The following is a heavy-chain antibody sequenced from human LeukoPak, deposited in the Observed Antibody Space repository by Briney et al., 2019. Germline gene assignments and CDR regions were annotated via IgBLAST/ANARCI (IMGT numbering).Heavy chain of an antibody. D-gene: IGHD3-22*01. CDR2: ISVRSNYI. CDR1: GYTFSSYS. Sequence: GGSLRLSCAASGYTFSSYSINWVRQAPGKGLEWVSSISVRSNYIYYADSVRGRFSISRDDARDSLYLQMNSLRAEDTAVYYCVRLRRNSDTSGYYYYYEYWGQGTLVTVSS. J-gene: IGHJ4*02. V-gene: IGHV3-21*01. CDR3: VRLRRNSDTSGYYYYYEY.